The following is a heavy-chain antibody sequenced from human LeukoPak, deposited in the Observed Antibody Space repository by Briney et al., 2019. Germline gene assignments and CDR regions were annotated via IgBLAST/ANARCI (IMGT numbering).Heavy chain of an antibody. Sequence: GASVKVSCKASGYTFTSYYMHWVRQAHGQGLEWMGIINPSGGSTSYAQKFQGRVTMTRDTSTSTVYMELSSLRSEDTAMYYCARDPGYSGSYYSYYYYMDVWGKGTTVTVSS. CDR3: ARDPGYSGSYYSYYYYMDV. CDR2: INPSGGST. D-gene: IGHD1-26*01. CDR1: GYTFTSYY. J-gene: IGHJ6*03. V-gene: IGHV1-46*01.